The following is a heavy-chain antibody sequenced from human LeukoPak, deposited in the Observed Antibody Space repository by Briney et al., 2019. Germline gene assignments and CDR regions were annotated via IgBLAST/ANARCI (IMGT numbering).Heavy chain of an antibody. Sequence: GGSLRLSCAASGFTFSSYAMSWVRQAPGKGLEWVSAISGSGGSTYYADSVKGRFTISRDNSKNTLYLQMNSLRAEDTAVYYCARGAPERISSSTNYYFDYWGQGTLVTVSS. CDR3: ARGAPERISSSTNYYFDY. CDR2: ISGSGGST. D-gene: IGHD6-6*01. V-gene: IGHV3-23*01. CDR1: GFTFSSYA. J-gene: IGHJ4*02.